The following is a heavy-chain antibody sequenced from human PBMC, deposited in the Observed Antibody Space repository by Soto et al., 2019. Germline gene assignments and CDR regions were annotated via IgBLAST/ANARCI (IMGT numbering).Heavy chain of an antibody. CDR2: INTDGRST. J-gene: IGHJ4*02. D-gene: IGHD1-26*01. CDR1: GFTFSSNW. CDR3: ARDSGSYLSYFDY. Sequence: EVQLVESGGGFVQPGGSLRLSCAASGFTFSSNWMHWVRRVPGRGLVWVSRINTDGRSTNYVDSVKGQFTVSRDNAKNTLYLQMNSLRVEDTAVYYCARDSGSYLSYFDYWGQGTLVTVSS. V-gene: IGHV3-74*01.